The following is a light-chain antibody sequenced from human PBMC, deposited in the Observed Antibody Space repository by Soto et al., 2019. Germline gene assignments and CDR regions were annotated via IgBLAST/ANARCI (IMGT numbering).Light chain of an antibody. CDR3: ETWDSNNWV. CDR2: LEGSGNY. CDR1: SGHSSYI. J-gene: IGLJ3*02. Sequence: QLVLTQSSSASASLGSSVKLTCTLSSGHSSYIIAWHQQQPGKAPRYLMKLEGSGNYNKGSGVPDRFSSSSSGADRYLTISNLQFEDEADYYCETWDSNNWVFGGGTQLTVL. V-gene: IGLV4-60*02.